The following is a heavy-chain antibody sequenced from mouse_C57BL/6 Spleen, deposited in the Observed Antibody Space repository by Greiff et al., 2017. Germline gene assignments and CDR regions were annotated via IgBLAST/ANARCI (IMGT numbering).Heavy chain of an antibody. CDR1: GFNIKDYY. D-gene: IGHD2-1*01. Sequence: VQLQQSGAELVKPGASVKLSCTASGFNIKDYYMHWVKQRTEQGLEWIGRIDPEDGATKYAPKFQGKATITADTSSNTAYLQLSSLTSEDTAVYDCAGDYGNFRAMDYWGQGTSVTVSS. CDR3: AGDYGNFRAMDY. J-gene: IGHJ4*01. CDR2: IDPEDGAT. V-gene: IGHV14-2*01.